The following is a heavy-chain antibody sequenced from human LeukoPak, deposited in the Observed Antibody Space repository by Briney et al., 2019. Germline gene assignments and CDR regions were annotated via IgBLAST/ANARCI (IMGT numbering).Heavy chain of an antibody. CDR2: ISYDASGQ. V-gene: IGHV3-30*04. CDR1: GFSFSSYA. CDR3: ARKGGPHRFDP. Sequence: GGSLRLSCAASGFSFSSYAMHWVRQAPGKGLEWVTVISYDASGQNYADSVKGRFTISRDNSKSTLDLQMNSLRPEDTAVYYCARKGGPHRFDPWGQGTLVTVSS. J-gene: IGHJ5*02. D-gene: IGHD3-16*01.